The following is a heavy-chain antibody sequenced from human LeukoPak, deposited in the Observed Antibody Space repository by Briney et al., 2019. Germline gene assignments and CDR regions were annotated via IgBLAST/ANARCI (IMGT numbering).Heavy chain of an antibody. CDR1: GGSISSGSYF. J-gene: IGHJ1*01. D-gene: IGHD3-22*01. CDR2: IYYSGST. CDR3: ARDRPEGRSAHYQYQYFQH. Sequence: PSETLSLTCTVSGGSISSGSYFWGWIRQPPGKGLEWIGSIYYSGSTYYNPSLKSRVTISVDTSKNQFSLKLSSVTAADTAVYYCARDRPEGRSAHYQYQYFQHWGQGTLVTVSS. V-gene: IGHV4-39*07.